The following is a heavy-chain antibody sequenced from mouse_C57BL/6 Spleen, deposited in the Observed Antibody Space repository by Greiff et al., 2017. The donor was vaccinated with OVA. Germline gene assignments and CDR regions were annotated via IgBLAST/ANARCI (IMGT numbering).Heavy chain of an antibody. J-gene: IGHJ4*01. CDR1: GYTFTSYW. CDR2: IDPSDSET. CDR3: ARRGINYVGYAMDY. Sequence: QVQLQQPGAELVRPGSSVKLSCKASGYTFTSYWMHWVKQRPIQGLEWIGNIDPSDSETHYNQKFKDKATLTVDKSSSTAYMQLSSLTSEDSAVYYGARRGINYVGYAMDYWGQGTSVTVSS. V-gene: IGHV1-52*01. D-gene: IGHD2-1*01.